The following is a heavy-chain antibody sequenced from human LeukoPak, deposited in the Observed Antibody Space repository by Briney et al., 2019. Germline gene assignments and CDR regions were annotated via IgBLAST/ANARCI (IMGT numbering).Heavy chain of an antibody. Sequence: SETLSLTCTVSGGSIRSGSYYWSWIRQPAGKGLEWIGRIYTSGSTNYNPSLKSRVTISVDTSKNQFSLKLSSVTAADTAVYYCAVGATGAFDIWGQGTMVTVSS. D-gene: IGHD1-26*01. CDR1: GGSIRSGSYY. J-gene: IGHJ3*02. V-gene: IGHV4-61*02. CDR3: AVGATGAFDI. CDR2: IYTSGST.